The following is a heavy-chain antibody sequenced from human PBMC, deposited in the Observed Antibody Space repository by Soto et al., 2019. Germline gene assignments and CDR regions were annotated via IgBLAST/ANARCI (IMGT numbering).Heavy chain of an antibody. D-gene: IGHD6-19*01. Sequence: SETQSLSCSASGGSISSYYWSWIRHPPGKGLEWIGYIYYSGSTNYNPSLKSRVTISVDTSKNQFSLKLSSVTAADTAVYYCARGYSSGWYYFDYWGQGTLVTVSS. J-gene: IGHJ4*02. V-gene: IGHV4-59*01. CDR1: GGSISSYY. CDR3: ARGYSSGWYYFDY. CDR2: IYYSGST.